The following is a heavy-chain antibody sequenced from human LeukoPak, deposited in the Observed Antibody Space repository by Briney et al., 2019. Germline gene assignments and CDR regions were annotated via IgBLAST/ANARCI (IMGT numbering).Heavy chain of an antibody. Sequence: SETLSLTCAVSGGSFSIYYWSWIRQPPGKGLEWIGYINSGGGTNYNPSLKSRVTISVDTSKNQFSLRLTSVTAADTAVYYCARYQKRSTSNNWFDPWGQGTLVTVSS. D-gene: IGHD2-2*01. V-gene: IGHV4-4*09. J-gene: IGHJ5*02. CDR3: ARYQKRSTSNNWFDP. CDR1: GGSFSIYY. CDR2: INSGGGT.